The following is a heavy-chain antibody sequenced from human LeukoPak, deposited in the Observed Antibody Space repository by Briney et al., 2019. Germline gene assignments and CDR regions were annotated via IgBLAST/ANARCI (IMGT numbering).Heavy chain of an antibody. CDR3: ARGASLRFLEWFHPAYGAFDI. V-gene: IGHV1-2*02. Sequence: ASVKVSCKASGYTFTGYYMHWVRQAPGQGLEWMGWINPNSGGTNYAQKFQGRVTMTRDTSISTAYMELSRLRSDDTAVYYCARGASLRFLEWFHPAYGAFDIWGQGTMVTVSS. CDR1: GYTFTGYY. D-gene: IGHD3-3*01. CDR2: INPNSGGT. J-gene: IGHJ3*02.